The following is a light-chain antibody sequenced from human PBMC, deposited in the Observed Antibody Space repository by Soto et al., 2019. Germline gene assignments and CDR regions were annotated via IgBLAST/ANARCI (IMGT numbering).Light chain of an antibody. CDR1: QSLSSR. V-gene: IGKV1-39*01. J-gene: IGKJ2*01. CDR3: QQSFSPPYT. CDR2: ETS. Sequence: IQMTQSPSSLSASVGDRVTITCRASQSLSSRLTWYQQKPGEAPKLPIYETSSLHSGVPSRFSGSGSETDFTLTINSLQPEDFATYYCQQSFSPPYTFGQGTKLEIK.